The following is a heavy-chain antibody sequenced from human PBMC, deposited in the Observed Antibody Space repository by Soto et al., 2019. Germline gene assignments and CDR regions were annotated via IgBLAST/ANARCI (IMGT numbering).Heavy chain of an antibody. J-gene: IGHJ4*02. Sequence: SETVPHTVTVADGANIGDHCIWISQPPGKGLEWIGYIHYSGSTNYNPSLKSRVTISVDTSKNQLSLKLSSVTAADTAVYYCARGSAAGTKSPFDWWGWGTQVTVSS. V-gene: IGHV4-59*01. CDR2: IHYSGST. CDR3: ARGSAAGTKSPFDW. D-gene: IGHD6-19*01. CDR1: DGANIGDH.